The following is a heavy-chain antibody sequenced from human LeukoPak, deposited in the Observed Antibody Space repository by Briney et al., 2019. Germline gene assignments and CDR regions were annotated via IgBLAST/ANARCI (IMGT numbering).Heavy chain of an antibody. Sequence: GGSLRLSCAASGFTVSSNYMSWVRQAPGKGLEWVSVIYGGGSTYYADSVKGRFTISRDNSKNTLYLQMNSLRAEDTAVYYCARDQSLPGYDSSGYNDAFDIWGQGTMVTVSS. J-gene: IGHJ3*02. CDR1: GFTVSSNY. CDR3: ARDQSLPGYDSSGYNDAFDI. CDR2: IYGGGST. V-gene: IGHV3-53*01. D-gene: IGHD3-22*01.